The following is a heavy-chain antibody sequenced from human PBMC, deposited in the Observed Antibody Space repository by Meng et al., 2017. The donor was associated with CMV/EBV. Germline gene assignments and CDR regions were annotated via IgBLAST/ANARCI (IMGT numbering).Heavy chain of an antibody. CDR1: GFTFSSYG. V-gene: IGHV3-33*06. Sequence: GGSLRLSCAASGFTFSSYGMHWVRQAPGKGLEWVAVIWYDGSNEYYADSVKGRFTISRDNSKNTLYLQMNSLRAEDTAVYYCAKALNDFWSGYYTGLYYYYGMDVWGQGTTVTVSS. CDR3: AKALNDFWSGYYTGLYYYYGMDV. D-gene: IGHD3-3*01. CDR2: IWYDGSNE. J-gene: IGHJ6*02.